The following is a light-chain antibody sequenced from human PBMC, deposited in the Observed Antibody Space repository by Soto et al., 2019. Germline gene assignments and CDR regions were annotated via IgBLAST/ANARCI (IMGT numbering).Light chain of an antibody. J-gene: IGKJ1*01. CDR3: LQHTSYPWT. CDR1: QGISKY. CDR2: AAS. V-gene: IGKV1-17*03. Sequence: DIQMTQSPSAMSASVGDRVTITCRASQGISKYLAWFQQRPGKVTRRLVYAASSLQSGVPSRFSGSGSGTEFTLTISSLQPEDFGTYYCLQHTSYPWTFGQGNKVEI.